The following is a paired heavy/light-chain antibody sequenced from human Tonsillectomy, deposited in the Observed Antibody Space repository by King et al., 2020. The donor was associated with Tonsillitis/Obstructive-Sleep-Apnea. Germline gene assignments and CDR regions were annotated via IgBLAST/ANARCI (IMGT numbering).Light chain of an antibody. CDR1: NIGSKS. Sequence: SYVLTQPPSVSVAPGKTARITCGGNNIGSKSVHWYQQKPGQAPVLVINYNSDRPSGIPERFSGSNSGNTATLTISRVEAGDEADYYCQVWDSSSAHPVVFGGGAKLTVL. CDR3: QVWDSSSAHPVV. CDR2: YNS. V-gene: IGLV3-21*01. J-gene: IGLJ2*01.
Heavy chain of an antibody. D-gene: IGHD2-2*01. CDR2: IYGGDST. J-gene: IGHJ5*02. CDR1: GFSVSSNY. V-gene: IGHV3-66*04. CDR3: VRLVVPAASDSVWLDP. Sequence: EVQLVESGGGLVQPGGSLRLSCAASGFSVSSNYMSWVRQAPGKGLEWVSVIYGGDSTYYADSVKGRFTISRDNSKNTVSLQMNTLRVEDTAVYYCVRLVVPAASDSVWLDPWGQGTLVTVSS.